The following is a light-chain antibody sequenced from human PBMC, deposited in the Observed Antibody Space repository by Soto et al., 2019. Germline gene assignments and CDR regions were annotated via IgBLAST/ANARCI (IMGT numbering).Light chain of an antibody. CDR3: QQYNKWPPWT. CDR2: AAS. V-gene: IGKV3-15*01. J-gene: IGKJ1*01. CDR1: QSVRNN. Sequence: EIVMTQSPATLSVSPGERATLSCRPSQSVRNNLAWYQQKPGLAPRLLISAASTRATGIPARFSGNGSETEFTLTIDNLQSEDYALYYCQQYNKWPPWTFGQGTKVDI.